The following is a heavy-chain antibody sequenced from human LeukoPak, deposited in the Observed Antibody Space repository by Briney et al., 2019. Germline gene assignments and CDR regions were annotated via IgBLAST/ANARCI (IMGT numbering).Heavy chain of an antibody. V-gene: IGHV3-64D*09. CDR1: GFTFSSYA. CDR3: VKDIYYDSSGYYEY. Sequence: PGGSLRLSCSASGFTFSSYAMHWVRQASGKGLEYVSAISSNGGGTHYADSVKGRFTTSRDNSKNTLYLQMSSLRADDTAVYYCVKDIYYDSSGYYEYWGQGTLVTVSS. J-gene: IGHJ4*02. D-gene: IGHD3-22*01. CDR2: ISSNGGGT.